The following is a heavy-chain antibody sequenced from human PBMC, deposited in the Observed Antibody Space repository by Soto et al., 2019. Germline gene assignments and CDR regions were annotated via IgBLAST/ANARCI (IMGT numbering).Heavy chain of an antibody. V-gene: IGHV1-46*03. CDR1: GYTFTSYY. CDR2: INPSGGST. Sequence: QVQLVQSGAEVKKPGASVKVSCKASGYTFTSYYMHWVRQAPGQGLEWMGIINPSGGSTSYAQKFQGRVTMSRDTSTSTVYMELSSLRSEDTAVYYGARAPQPAIAALGPWGQGTLVTFSS. J-gene: IGHJ5*02. CDR3: ARAPQPAIAALGP. D-gene: IGHD6-13*01.